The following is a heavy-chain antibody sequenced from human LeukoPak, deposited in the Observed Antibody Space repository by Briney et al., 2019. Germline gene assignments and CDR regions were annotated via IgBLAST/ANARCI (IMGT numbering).Heavy chain of an antibody. Sequence: GGSLRLSCAASGFTFNNYAMNWVRQAPGKGLEWVSVITSSGSTYYADSVKGRFTISRDNSKNTLYLQMNSLRAEYTAIYYCAKDLYGDYDFDCWGRGPLVTVSS. V-gene: IGHV3-23*01. D-gene: IGHD4-17*01. CDR2: ITSSGST. CDR1: GFTFNNYA. J-gene: IGHJ4*02. CDR3: AKDLYGDYDFDC.